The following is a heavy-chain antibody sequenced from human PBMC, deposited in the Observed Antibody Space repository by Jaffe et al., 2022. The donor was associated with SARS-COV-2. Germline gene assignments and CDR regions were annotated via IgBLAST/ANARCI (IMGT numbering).Heavy chain of an antibody. V-gene: IGHV3-21*01. CDR2: ISSSSSYI. Sequence: EVQLVESGGGLVKPGGSLRLSCAASGFTFSSYSMNWVRQAPGKGLEWVSSISSSSSYIYYADSVKGRFTISRDNAKNSLYLQMNSLRAEDTAVYYCARDRPEGDSFDYWGQGTLVTVSS. CDR3: ARDRPEGDSFDY. J-gene: IGHJ4*02. CDR1: GFTFSSYS.